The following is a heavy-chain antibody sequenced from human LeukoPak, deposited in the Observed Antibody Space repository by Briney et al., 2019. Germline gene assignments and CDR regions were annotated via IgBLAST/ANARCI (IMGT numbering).Heavy chain of an antibody. J-gene: IGHJ4*02. V-gene: IGHV1-46*01. D-gene: IGHD4-23*01. CDR1: VYTFTSYY. CDR3: AREDSDYGGNFDY. Sequence: ASVNVSCKASVYTFTSYYMHCVRQPPGQGLEWMGIINPSGGSTSYAQKFQGRVTMTRDTSTSTVYMELSSLRSEDTAVYYCAREDSDYGGNFDYWGQGTLVTVSS. CDR2: INPSGGST.